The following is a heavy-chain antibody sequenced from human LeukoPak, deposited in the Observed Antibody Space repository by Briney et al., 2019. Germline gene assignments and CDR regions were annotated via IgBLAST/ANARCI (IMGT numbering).Heavy chain of an antibody. CDR3: ARQVWSGWSREFDY. D-gene: IGHD6-19*01. CDR1: GYTFTDHY. J-gene: IGHJ4*02. Sequence: GASVKVSCKASGYTFTDHYMHWVQQAPGKGLEWMGRVDPEDDETIYAEKFQGRVTITADTSTDTAYMELSSLRSEDTAVYYCARQVWSGWSREFDYWGQGTLVTVSS. V-gene: IGHV1-69-2*01. CDR2: VDPEDDET.